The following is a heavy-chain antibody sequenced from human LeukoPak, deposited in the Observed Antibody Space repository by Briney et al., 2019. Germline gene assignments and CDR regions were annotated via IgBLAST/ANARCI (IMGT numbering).Heavy chain of an antibody. CDR1: GGSIISYY. V-gene: IGHV4-59*01. CDR3: ARGTVSSGSLNY. CDR2: IHYSGST. D-gene: IGHD1-26*01. Sequence: KPSETLSLTCTVSGGSIISYYWSWIRQPPGKGLEWIGYIHYSGSTNYNPSLKSRVTILGDTSKNQFSLRLSSVTAADTALYYCARGTVSSGSLNYWGQGTLVTVSS. J-gene: IGHJ4*02.